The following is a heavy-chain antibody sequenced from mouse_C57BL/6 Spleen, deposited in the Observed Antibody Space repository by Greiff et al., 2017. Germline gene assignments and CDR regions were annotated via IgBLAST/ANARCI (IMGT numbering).Heavy chain of an antibody. D-gene: IGHD1-1*01. CDR1: GFTFSSYA. V-gene: IGHV5-4*01. J-gene: IGHJ3*01. CDR2: ISDGGSYT. Sequence: EVKLMESGGGLVKPGGSLKLSCAASGFTFSSYAMSWVRQTPEKRLEWVATISDGGSYTYYPDNVKGRFTISRDNAKNNLYLQMSHLKSEDTAMYYCARDGDYGSSFAYWGQGTLVTVSA. CDR3: ARDGDYGSSFAY.